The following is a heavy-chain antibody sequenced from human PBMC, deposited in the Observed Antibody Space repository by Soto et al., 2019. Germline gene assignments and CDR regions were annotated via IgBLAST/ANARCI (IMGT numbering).Heavy chain of an antibody. J-gene: IGHJ4*02. CDR2: INPNSGGT. CDR3: ARDFATGYRSSWSLDY. D-gene: IGHD6-13*01. V-gene: IGHV1-2*04. Sequence: QVQLVQSGAEVKKPGASVKVSCKASGYTFTGYYMHWVRQAPGQGLEWMGWINPNSGGTNYAQKFQGWVTMTRDTSISTAYMELSRLRSDDTAVYYCARDFATGYRSSWSLDYWGQGTLVTVS. CDR1: GYTFTGYY.